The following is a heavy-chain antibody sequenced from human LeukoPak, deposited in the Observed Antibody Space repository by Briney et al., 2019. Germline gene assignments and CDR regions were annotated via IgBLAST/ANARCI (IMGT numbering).Heavy chain of an antibody. V-gene: IGHV3-33*01. D-gene: IGHD6-13*01. Sequence: PGRSLRLSCAASGFTFSSYGMHWVRQAPGKGLEWVAVIWYDGSNKYYADSVKGRFTISRDNSKNTLYLQMNSLRAEDTAVYYCARDARIPAAALYWYFDLWGRGTLVTVSS. CDR2: IWYDGSNK. CDR3: ARDARIPAAALYWYFDL. J-gene: IGHJ2*01. CDR1: GFTFSSYG.